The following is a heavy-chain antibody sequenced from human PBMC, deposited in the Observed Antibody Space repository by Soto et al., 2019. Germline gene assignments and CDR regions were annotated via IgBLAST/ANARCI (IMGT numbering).Heavy chain of an antibody. CDR2: ISYDGSNK. CDR1: GFTFSSYA. D-gene: IGHD1-7*01. V-gene: IGHV3-30-3*01. CDR3: ARDQGGTTLYYHGMDV. J-gene: IGHJ6*02. Sequence: QVQLVESGGGVVQPGRSLRLSCAASGFTFSSYAMHWVRQAPGKGLEWVALISYDGSNKYYADSVKGRFTISRDNSKNTLYLQMNRLRPEDTAVYHCARDQGGTTLYYHGMDVWGQGTTVTVSS.